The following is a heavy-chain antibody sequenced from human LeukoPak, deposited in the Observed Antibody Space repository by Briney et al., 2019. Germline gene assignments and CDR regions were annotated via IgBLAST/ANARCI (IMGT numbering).Heavy chain of an antibody. V-gene: IGHV3-9*01. D-gene: IGHD3-10*01. J-gene: IGHJ4*02. Sequence: GGSLRLSCAASGFTFDDYAMHWVRQAPGKGLEWVSGISWNSGSIGYADSVKGRFTIPGDNAKNSLYLQMNSLRAEDTALYYCAKDEIYGARDYWGQGTLVTVSS. CDR1: GFTFDDYA. CDR3: AKDEIYGARDY. CDR2: ISWNSGSI.